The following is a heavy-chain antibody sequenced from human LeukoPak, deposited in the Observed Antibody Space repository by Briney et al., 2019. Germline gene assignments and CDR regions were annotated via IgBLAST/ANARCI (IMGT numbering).Heavy chain of an antibody. V-gene: IGHV4-38-2*01. J-gene: IGHJ4*02. CDR2: IYHSRST. D-gene: IGHD5-12*01. Sequence: PSETLSLTCAVSGYSISSGYYWGWIRQPPGKGLEWIGSIYHSRSTYYNPSLKSRVTISVDTSKNQFSLKLSSVTAADTAVYYCARGGYSGYDLIPYFDYWGQGTLVTVSS. CDR1: GYSISSGYY. CDR3: ARGGYSGYDLIPYFDY.